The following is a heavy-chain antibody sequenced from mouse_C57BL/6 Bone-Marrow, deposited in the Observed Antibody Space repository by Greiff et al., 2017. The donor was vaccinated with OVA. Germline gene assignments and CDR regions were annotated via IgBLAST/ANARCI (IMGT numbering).Heavy chain of an antibody. CDR1: GFNIKDYY. Sequence: EVQLQQSGAELVRPGASVKLSCTASGFNIKDYYMHWVKQRPEQGLEWIGRIDPEDGDTEYAPKFQGKATMTADTSSNTAYLQLSSLTSEDTAVDYCTTYYYGSSYRYFDVWGTGTTVTVSS. V-gene: IGHV14-1*01. J-gene: IGHJ1*03. CDR2: IDPEDGDT. D-gene: IGHD1-1*01. CDR3: TTYYYGSSYRYFDV.